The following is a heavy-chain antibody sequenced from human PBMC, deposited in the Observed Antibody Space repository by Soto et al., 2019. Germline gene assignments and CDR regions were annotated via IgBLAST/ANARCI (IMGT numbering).Heavy chain of an antibody. V-gene: IGHV1-69*13. CDR3: ARERLEQWLVFRGWFDP. CDR2: IIPIFGTA. J-gene: IGHJ5*02. D-gene: IGHD6-19*01. Sequence: SVKVCCKASGGTFSSYAISWVQQAPGQGLEWMGGIIPIFGTANYAQKFQGRVTITADESTSTAYMELSSLRSEDTAVYYCARERLEQWLVFRGWFDPWGQGTLVTVSS. CDR1: GGTFSSYA.